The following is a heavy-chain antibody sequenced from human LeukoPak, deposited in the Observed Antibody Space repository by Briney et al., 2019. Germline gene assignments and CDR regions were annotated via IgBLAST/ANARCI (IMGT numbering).Heavy chain of an antibody. J-gene: IGHJ6*02. CDR1: GFTFSSYA. CDR3: AREGPYYGMDV. CDR2: ISYDGSNK. D-gene: IGHD2-21*01. Sequence: PGRSLRLSCAASGFTFSSYAMHWVRQAPGKGLEWVAVISYDGSNKYYADSVKGRFTISRDNSRNTLHLQLNSLRVEDTAQYYCAREGPYYGMDVWGQGTTVTVS. V-gene: IGHV3-30*14.